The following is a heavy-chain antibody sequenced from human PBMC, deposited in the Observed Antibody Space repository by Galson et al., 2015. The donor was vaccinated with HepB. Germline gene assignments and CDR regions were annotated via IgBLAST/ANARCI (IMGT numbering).Heavy chain of an antibody. Sequence: SVKVSCKASGVTFSTYAISWVRQAPGQGLEWMGGIIPIFRTANYAQKFQGRATITADESTSTAYMELSSLTSEDTAVYYCARQFDSTGFYAYWGQGTLVTVSS. CDR2: IIPIFRTA. J-gene: IGHJ4*02. CDR3: ARQFDSTGFYAY. CDR1: GVTFSTYA. V-gene: IGHV1-69*13. D-gene: IGHD3-22*01.